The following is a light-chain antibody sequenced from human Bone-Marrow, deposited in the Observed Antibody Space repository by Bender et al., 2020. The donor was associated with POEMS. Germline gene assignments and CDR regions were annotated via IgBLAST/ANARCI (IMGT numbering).Light chain of an antibody. CDR3: SRWDDRLNACL. CDR1: SIARNP. V-gene: IGLV1-44*01. Sequence: QSVLTQPPSASGTPGQRVTISCSGGSIARNPINWYQQLPGTAPRLVIYADDRRPSGVPNRFSASKSGSSASLAISGLQSEEAADYYCSRWDDRLNACLFGGGTKLTVL. J-gene: IGLJ3*02. CDR2: ADD.